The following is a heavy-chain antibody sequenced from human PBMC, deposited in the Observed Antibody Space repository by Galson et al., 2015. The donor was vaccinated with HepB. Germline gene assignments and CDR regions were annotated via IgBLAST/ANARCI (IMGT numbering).Heavy chain of an antibody. CDR1: GFTFSSYG. J-gene: IGHJ2*01. Sequence: SLRLSCAASGFTFSSYGMHWVRQAPGKGLEWVAVIWYDGSNKYYADSVKGRFTISRDNSKNTLYLQMNSLRAEDTAVYYCARGPPHGGAKKTRNWYFDLWGRGTLVTVSS. V-gene: IGHV3-33*08. CDR2: IWYDGSNK. CDR3: ARGPPHGGAKKTRNWYFDL. D-gene: IGHD3-3*01.